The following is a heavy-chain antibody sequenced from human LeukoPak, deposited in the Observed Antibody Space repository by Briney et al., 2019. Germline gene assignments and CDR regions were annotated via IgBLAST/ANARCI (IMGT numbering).Heavy chain of an antibody. D-gene: IGHD5-12*01. Sequence: GGSLRLSCAASGFTFSSYSMNWVRQAPGKGLEWVSSISSSSSYIYYADSVKGRFTISRDNAKNSLYLQMNSLRAEDTAVYYCAKDCESGHPGAFDIWGQGTMVTVSS. V-gene: IGHV3-21*01. J-gene: IGHJ3*02. CDR1: GFTFSSYS. CDR3: AKDCESGHPGAFDI. CDR2: ISSSSSYI.